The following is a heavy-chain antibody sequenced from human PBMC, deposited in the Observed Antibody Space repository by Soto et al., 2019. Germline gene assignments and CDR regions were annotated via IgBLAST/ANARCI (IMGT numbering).Heavy chain of an antibody. J-gene: IGHJ4*02. Sequence: LQLQESGPGLVKPSDTLSLTCTVSGDSITKRVYYWAWVRQTPGKGLEGIASIYNARNAYYNPSLHSRVPISVDASKKQFSLELQSVTAADSAVYYCARVLYYGSGGDGPYYFDYCFQGTLVTVSS. V-gene: IGHV4-39*01. CDR1: GDSITKRVYY. D-gene: IGHD2-15*01. CDR3: ARVLYYGSGGDGPYYFDY. CDR2: IYNARNA.